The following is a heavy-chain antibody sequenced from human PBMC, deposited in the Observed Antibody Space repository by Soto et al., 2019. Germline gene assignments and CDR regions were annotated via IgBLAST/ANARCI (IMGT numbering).Heavy chain of an antibody. J-gene: IGHJ6*02. CDR1: GYTYTSYG. CDR3: AREDVTIFGVVKYYYYYGMDV. CDR2: ISAYNGNT. D-gene: IGHD3-3*01. V-gene: IGHV1-18*01. Sequence: SVKVSCKASGYTYTSYGISWVRQAPGQGLEWMGWISAYNGNTNYAQKLQGRVTMTTDTSTSTAYMELRSLRSDDTAVYYCAREDVTIFGVVKYYYYYGMDVWGQGTTVTVSS.